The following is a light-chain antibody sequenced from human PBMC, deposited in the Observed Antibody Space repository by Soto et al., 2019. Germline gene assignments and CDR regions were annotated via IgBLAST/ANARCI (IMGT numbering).Light chain of an antibody. CDR1: SSDVGGYNY. Sequence: QSALTQPASVSGSPGQSITISCTGTSSDVGGYNYVSWYQQHPGKAPKLMIYEVSNRPSGVSNRFSGSKSGNTASLTISGLQAEDEADYYCSSYTRRGRVFGTGTKVTVL. CDR3: SSYTRRGRV. V-gene: IGLV2-14*01. CDR2: EVS. J-gene: IGLJ1*01.